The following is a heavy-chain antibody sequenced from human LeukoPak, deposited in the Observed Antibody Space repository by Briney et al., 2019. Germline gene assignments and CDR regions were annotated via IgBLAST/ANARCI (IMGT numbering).Heavy chain of an antibody. CDR2: IIPIFGTA. CDR3: ARWAGIAAAEFDH. Sequence: GASVKVSCKASGGTFSSYAISWVRQAPGQGLEWMGGIIPIFGTANYAQKFQGRVTMTTDTSTSTAYMELRSLRSDDTAVYYCARWAGIAAAEFDHWGQGTLVTVSS. CDR1: GGTFSSYA. V-gene: IGHV1-69*05. D-gene: IGHD6-13*01. J-gene: IGHJ5*01.